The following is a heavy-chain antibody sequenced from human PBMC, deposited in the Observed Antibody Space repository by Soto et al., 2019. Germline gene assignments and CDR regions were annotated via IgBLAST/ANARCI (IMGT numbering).Heavy chain of an antibody. J-gene: IGHJ6*02. D-gene: IGHD3-10*01. CDR1: GFSLSNARMG. Sequence: QVTLKESGPVLVKPTETLTLTCTVSGFSLSNARMGVSWIRQPPGKALEWLAHIFSNDEKSYSTSLKSRLTISKDTSKSQVVLTMTNTDPVETATYYCARGERRFGQSGYYYYGLDVWGQGPTVTVSS. V-gene: IGHV2-26*01. CDR2: IFSNDEK. CDR3: ARGERRFGQSGYYYYGLDV.